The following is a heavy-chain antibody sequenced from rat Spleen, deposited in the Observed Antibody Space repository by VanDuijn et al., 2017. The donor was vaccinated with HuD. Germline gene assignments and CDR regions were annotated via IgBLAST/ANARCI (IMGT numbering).Heavy chain of an antibody. D-gene: IGHD1-8*01. Sequence: EVQLVESGGGLVQPGRSMRLSCSASGFTFSNYYMAWVRQAPTKGLEWVASISTSGGNTYYRDSVKGRFTISRDNAKRTLYLQMDSLRSEDTATYYCARHPYSSYGGVDAWGQGTLVTVSS. CDR1: GFTFSNYY. J-gene: IGHJ3*01. CDR2: ISTSGGNT. V-gene: IGHV5-25*01. CDR3: ARHPYSSYGGVDA.